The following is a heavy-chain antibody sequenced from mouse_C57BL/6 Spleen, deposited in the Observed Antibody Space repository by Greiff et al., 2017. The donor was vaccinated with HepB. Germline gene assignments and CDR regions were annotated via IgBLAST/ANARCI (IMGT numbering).Heavy chain of an antibody. V-gene: IGHV1-26*01. Sequence: EVQLQQSGPELVKPGASVKISCKASGYTFTDYYMNWVKQSHGKSLEWIGDINPNNGGTSYNQKFKGKATLTVDKSSSTAYMELRSLTSEDSAVYYCARLRGYYFDYWGQGTTHTVSS. CDR2: INPNNGGT. J-gene: IGHJ2*01. D-gene: IGHD1-1*01. CDR3: ARLRGYYFDY. CDR1: GYTFTDYY.